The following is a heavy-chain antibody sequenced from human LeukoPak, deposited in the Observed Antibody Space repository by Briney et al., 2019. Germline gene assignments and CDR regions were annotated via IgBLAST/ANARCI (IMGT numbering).Heavy chain of an antibody. CDR2: ISYDGSNK. Sequence: GESLRLSCAASGFTFSSYGMHWVRQAPGKGLEWVAVISYDGSNKYYADSVKGRFTISRDNSKNTLYLQMNSLRAEDTAVYYCAKDLDNYYDSSGYETDYWGQGTLVTVSS. V-gene: IGHV3-30*18. CDR1: GFTFSSYG. D-gene: IGHD3-22*01. CDR3: AKDLDNYYDSSGYETDY. J-gene: IGHJ4*02.